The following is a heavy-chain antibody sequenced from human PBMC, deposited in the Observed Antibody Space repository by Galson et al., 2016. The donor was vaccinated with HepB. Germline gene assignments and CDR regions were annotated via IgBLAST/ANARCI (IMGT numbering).Heavy chain of an antibody. V-gene: IGHV3-11*01. CDR1: GFTFSDYY. J-gene: IGHJ4*02. CDR3: ARSDSGYDSFDC. D-gene: IGHD5-12*01. CDR2: ISSSSTTI. Sequence: SLRLSCAASGFTFSDYYMSWIRQAPGKGLEWVSYISSSSTTILYADSVKGRFTVSRDNSKNTLYLQMNSLRVEDTALYYCARSDSGYDSFDCWGQGTLVTVSS.